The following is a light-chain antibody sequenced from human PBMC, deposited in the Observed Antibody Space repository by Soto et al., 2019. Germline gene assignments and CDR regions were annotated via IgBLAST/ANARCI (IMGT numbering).Light chain of an antibody. CDR2: GAS. CDR1: QSVSSSY. Sequence: EIVLKQSPGTLSLSPGERATLSCRASQSVSSSYLAWYQQKPGQAPRLLIYGASSRATGIPDRFSGSGSGTDFTLTISRLEPEDFAVFYCQHYDSLPITFGQGTRLENK. V-gene: IGKV3-20*01. CDR3: QHYDSLPIT. J-gene: IGKJ5*01.